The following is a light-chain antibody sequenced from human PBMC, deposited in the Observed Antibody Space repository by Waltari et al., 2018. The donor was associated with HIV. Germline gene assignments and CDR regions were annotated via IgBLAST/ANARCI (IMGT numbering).Light chain of an antibody. J-gene: IGLJ3*02. CDR3: CSYADDYTWV. Sequence: QSALTQPRSVSGSPGQSVTISCTGTSRDVGDYNYVSWYQQHPGKAPKLMIFDVNKRPSGVPDRFSGSKSGNTASLTISGLQAEDEADYYCCSYADDYTWVFGGGTKLTVL. V-gene: IGLV2-11*01. CDR2: DVN. CDR1: SRDVGDYNY.